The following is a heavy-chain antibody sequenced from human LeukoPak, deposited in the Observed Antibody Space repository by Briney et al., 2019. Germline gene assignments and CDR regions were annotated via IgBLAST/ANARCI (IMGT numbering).Heavy chain of an antibody. J-gene: IGHJ4*02. V-gene: IGHV3-48*03. CDR2: ISSSGSTK. CDR3: ARRYCSSTSCTLDY. D-gene: IGHD2-2*01. CDR1: GXTLSSYE. Sequence: GGSLRLSCAASGXTLSSYEVNWVRQAPGKGLEWVSYISSSGSTKYYADSVKGRFTISRDNAENSLYLQMNSLRAEDTAVYYCARRYCSSTSCTLDYWGQGTLVTVSS.